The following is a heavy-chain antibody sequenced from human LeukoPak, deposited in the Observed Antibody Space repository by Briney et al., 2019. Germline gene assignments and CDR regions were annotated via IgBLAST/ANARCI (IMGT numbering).Heavy chain of an antibody. D-gene: IGHD3-22*01. V-gene: IGHV1-24*01. CDR3: ATGYYYDSSGYYFGY. CDR1: GSTLTELS. Sequence: ASVKVSCKVSGSTLTELSMHWVRQAPGKGLEWMGGFDPEDGETIYAQKFQGRVTMTEDTSTDTAYMELSSLRSEDTAVYYCATGYYYDSSGYYFGYWGQGTLVTVSS. J-gene: IGHJ4*02. CDR2: FDPEDGET.